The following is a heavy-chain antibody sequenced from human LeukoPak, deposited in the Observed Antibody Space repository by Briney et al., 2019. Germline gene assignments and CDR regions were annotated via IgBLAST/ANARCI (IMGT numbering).Heavy chain of an antibody. V-gene: IGHV1-2*02. D-gene: IGHD6-13*01. Sequence: ASVKVSCKASGFSFTGYYMHWVRQAPGQGLEWMGWINSNSGGTNYAQKFQGRVTMTRDTSISTAYMELRSLKSDDTAVYYCARAGPATNIADSFDYWGQGTLVTVSS. J-gene: IGHJ4*02. CDR1: GFSFTGYY. CDR2: INSNSGGT. CDR3: ARAGPATNIADSFDY.